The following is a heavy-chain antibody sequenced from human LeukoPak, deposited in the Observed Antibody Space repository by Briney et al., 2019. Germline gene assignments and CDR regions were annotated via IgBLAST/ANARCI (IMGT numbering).Heavy chain of an antibody. D-gene: IGHD1-26*01. CDR2: ISYDGSNK. CDR1: GFTFSSYG. CDR3: ARMSGSYQGFDY. V-gene: IGHV3-30*03. Sequence: PGRSLRLSCAASGFTFSSYGMHWVRQAPGKGLEWVAVISYDGSNKYYADSVKGRFTISRDNSKNTLYLQMNSLRAGDTAVYYCARMSGSYQGFDYWGQGTLVTVSS. J-gene: IGHJ4*02.